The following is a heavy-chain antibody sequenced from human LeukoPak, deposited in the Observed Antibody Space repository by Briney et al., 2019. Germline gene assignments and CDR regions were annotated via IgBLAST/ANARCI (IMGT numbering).Heavy chain of an antibody. CDR1: GFPFNIYG. J-gene: IGHJ4*02. V-gene: IGHV3-23*01. CDR3: AKDATPGNSIWDHFDY. Sequence: PGGSLRLSCAASGFPFNIYGMSWVRQAPGKGREGVSSAGGGKDIHYSESVKGRFTVSRDDAKSTVYLQMNSLRVEDTAIYFCAKDATPGNSIWDHFDYWGQGTLVTVSS. CDR2: AGGGKD. D-gene: IGHD1-7*01.